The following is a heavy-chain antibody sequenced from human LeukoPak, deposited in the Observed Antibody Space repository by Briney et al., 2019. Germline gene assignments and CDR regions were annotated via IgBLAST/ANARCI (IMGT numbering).Heavy chain of an antibody. J-gene: IGHJ6*02. CDR3: ARPVLGYGMDV. D-gene: IGHD3-16*01. CDR2: IFPGDSDL. V-gene: IGHV5-51*01. CDR1: GYSFSSYW. Sequence: GESLKISCMGSGYSFSSYWIGWVRQIPGKGLEWMALIFPGDSDLRYSPSFEGQVTISADKSITTAFLQWSSLKASDTAMYYCARPVLGYGMDVWGQGTTVTVSS.